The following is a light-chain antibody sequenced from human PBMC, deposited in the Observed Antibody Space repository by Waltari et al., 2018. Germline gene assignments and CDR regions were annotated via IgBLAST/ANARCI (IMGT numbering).Light chain of an antibody. CDR3: SSYAGSSTLYV. J-gene: IGLJ1*01. CDR1: NCHLGIYNL. CDR2: EGS. V-gene: IGLV2-23*01. Sequence: QSALTPPASVSGSPGQSITISSPGTNCHLGIYNLVSWYQQHPGKAPKLMIYEGSKRPSGVSNRFSGSKSGNTASLTISGLQAEDEADYFCSSYAGSSTLYVFGTGTKVTVL.